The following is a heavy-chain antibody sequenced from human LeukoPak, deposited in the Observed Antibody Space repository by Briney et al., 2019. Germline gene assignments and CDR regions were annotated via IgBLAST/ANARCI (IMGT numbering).Heavy chain of an antibody. V-gene: IGHV1-69*15. CDR3: AAGGAYEFRDDY. CDR2: IIPIYGRA. CDR1: GGSFTSYG. D-gene: IGHD3-3*01. Sequence: SVKVSCKASGGSFTSYGISWVRQAPGQGLKWMGKIIPIYGRANYGQKFQGRVTITADELTTTSYMELSSLTAEDMAVYYCAAGGAYEFRDDYWGQGTLVTVSS. J-gene: IGHJ4*02.